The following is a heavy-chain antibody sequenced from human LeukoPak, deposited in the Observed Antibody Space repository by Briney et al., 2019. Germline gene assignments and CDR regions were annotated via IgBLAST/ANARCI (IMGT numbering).Heavy chain of an antibody. V-gene: IGHV4-61*01. D-gene: IGHD3-10*01. Sequence: SETLSLTCTVSGGSVTSGSYYWSWIRQPPGKGLEWIGYIYYSGSTNYNPSLKSQVTISVDMSKNQFSLKLSSVTAADTAVYYCARDLWSYESGFDPWGQGILVTVSS. J-gene: IGHJ5*02. CDR3: ARDLWSYESGFDP. CDR2: IYYSGST. CDR1: GGSVTSGSYY.